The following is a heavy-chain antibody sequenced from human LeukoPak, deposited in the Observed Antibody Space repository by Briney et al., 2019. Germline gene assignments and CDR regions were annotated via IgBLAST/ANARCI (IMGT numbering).Heavy chain of an antibody. J-gene: IGHJ4*02. D-gene: IGHD4-17*01. V-gene: IGHV3-30-3*01. CDR1: GFTFSSYA. Sequence: GGSLRLSCAASGFTFSSYAMHWVRQAPGKGLEWVAVISYDGSNKYYADSVKGRFTISRDNSKNTLYLQMNSLRAEDTAVYYCASLPTVTSFDYWGQGTLVTVSS. CDR2: ISYDGSNK. CDR3: ASLPTVTSFDY.